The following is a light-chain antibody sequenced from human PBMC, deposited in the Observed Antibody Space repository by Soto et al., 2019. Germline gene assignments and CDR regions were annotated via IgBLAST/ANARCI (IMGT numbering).Light chain of an antibody. CDR1: NSNIGSNT. CDR2: ENS. CDR3: STWDDRLNVVV. J-gene: IGLJ2*01. Sequence: QSVLTQPPSASGTPGQRVTMSCSGSNSNIGSNTVNWYQQIPGTAPKLLICENSQRPSGVSDRFAGSKSGTSASLAISGLQSEDEADYYCSTWDDRLNVVVFGGGTKLTVL. V-gene: IGLV1-44*01.